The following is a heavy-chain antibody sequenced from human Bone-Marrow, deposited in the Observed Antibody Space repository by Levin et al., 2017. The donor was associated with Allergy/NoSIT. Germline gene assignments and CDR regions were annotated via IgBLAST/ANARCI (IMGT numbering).Heavy chain of an antibody. V-gene: IGHV3-74*01. Sequence: LTGGSLRLSCAASGFTFSTYWMHWVRQAPGKGLVWVSRIQSNGKTNYADSVKGRFTISRDNAKNTLYLQMNSLTVEDTAVYYCARDRFYSDSGSNFSWFDPWGQGTLVTVSS. CDR1: GFTFSTYW. CDR2: IQSNGKT. J-gene: IGHJ5*02. CDR3: ARDRFYSDSGSNFSWFDP. D-gene: IGHD3-10*01.